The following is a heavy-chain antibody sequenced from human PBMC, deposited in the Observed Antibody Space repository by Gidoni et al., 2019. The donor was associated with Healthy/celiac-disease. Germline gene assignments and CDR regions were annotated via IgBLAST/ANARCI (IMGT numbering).Heavy chain of an antibody. CDR2: IYYSGST. Sequence: QVQLQESGPGLVKPSETLSLTCTVSGGSVSSGSYYWSWIRQPPGKGLEWIGYIYYSGSTNYNPSLKSRVTISVDTSKNQFSLKLSSVTAADTAVYYCAREGQYYYYGMDVWGQGTTVTVSS. J-gene: IGHJ6*02. V-gene: IGHV4-61*01. CDR1: GGSVSSGSYY. CDR3: AREGQYYYYGMDV.